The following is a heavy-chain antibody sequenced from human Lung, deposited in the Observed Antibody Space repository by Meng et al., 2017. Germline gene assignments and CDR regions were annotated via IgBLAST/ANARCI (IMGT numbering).Heavy chain of an antibody. CDR1: GGSVRDYY. V-gene: IGHV4-34*01. Sequence: QAQLPRGGGGLSKPSLTLPLTCVVSGGSVRDYYWSWIRQPPGKGLEWIGEINHSGSTNYNPSLESRATISVDTSQNNLSLKLSSVTAADSAVYYCARGPTTMAHDFDYWGQGTLVTVSS. J-gene: IGHJ4*02. D-gene: IGHD4-11*01. CDR3: ARGPTTMAHDFDY. CDR2: INHSGST.